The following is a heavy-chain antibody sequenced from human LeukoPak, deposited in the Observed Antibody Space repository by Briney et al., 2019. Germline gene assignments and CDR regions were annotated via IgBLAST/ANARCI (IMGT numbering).Heavy chain of an antibody. D-gene: IGHD3-22*01. CDR3: AKDRGYYDSSGYWSL. V-gene: IGHV3-23*01. Sequence: GGSLRLSCTASGFTFSTYWMSWVRQAPGKGVKWVSAISGSGGSTYYADSVKGRFTISRDNSKNTLYLQMNSLRAEDTAVYYCAKDRGYYDSSGYWSLWGRGTLVTVSS. CDR1: GFTFSTYW. J-gene: IGHJ2*01. CDR2: ISGSGGST.